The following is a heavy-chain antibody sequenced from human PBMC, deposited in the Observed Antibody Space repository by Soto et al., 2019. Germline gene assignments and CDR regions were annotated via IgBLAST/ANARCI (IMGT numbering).Heavy chain of an antibody. CDR1: GVTFSSYA. CDR3: AKTLSVLRYFDWLGGNWFDP. J-gene: IGHJ5*02. Sequence: GGSLRLSCAASGVTFSSYAMSWVRQAPGKGLEWVSAISGSGGSTYYADSVKGRFTISRDNSKNTLCLQMNSLRAEDTAVYYCAKTLSVLRYFDWLGGNWFDPWGQGTLVTGSS. D-gene: IGHD3-9*01. V-gene: IGHV3-23*01. CDR2: ISGSGGST.